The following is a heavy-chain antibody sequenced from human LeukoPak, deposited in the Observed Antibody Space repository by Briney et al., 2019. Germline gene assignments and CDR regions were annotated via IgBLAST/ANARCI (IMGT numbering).Heavy chain of an antibody. CDR1: GGSISSSSYY. CDR3: AKGYYYFDY. J-gene: IGHJ4*02. CDR2: IYYSGST. Sequence: SETLSLTCSVSGGSISSSSYYWGWIRQPPGKGLEWIGSIYYSGSTYYNPSLKSRVTISVDTSKNQFSLKLSSVTAADTAVYYCAKGYYYFDYWGQGTLVTVAS. D-gene: IGHD1-26*01. V-gene: IGHV4-39*01.